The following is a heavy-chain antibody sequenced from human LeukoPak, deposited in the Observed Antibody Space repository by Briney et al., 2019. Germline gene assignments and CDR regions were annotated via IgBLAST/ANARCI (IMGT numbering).Heavy chain of an antibody. D-gene: IGHD3-22*01. Sequence: GGSLRLSCAASGFTFSSYGMSWVRQAPGKGLEWVSAISGSGGSTYYADSVKGRFTISRDNAKNSLYLQMNSLRAEDTAVYYCAREDDSSGYYKVGYFQHWGQGTLVTVSS. V-gene: IGHV3-23*01. CDR3: AREDDSSGYYKVGYFQH. CDR1: GFTFSSYG. J-gene: IGHJ1*01. CDR2: ISGSGGST.